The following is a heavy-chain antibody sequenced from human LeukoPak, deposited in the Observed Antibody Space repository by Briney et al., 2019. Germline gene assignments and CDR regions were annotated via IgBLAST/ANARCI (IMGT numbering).Heavy chain of an antibody. CDR1: GGSISSSNW. Sequence: SGTLSLTCAVSGGSISSSNWWSWVRQPPGKGLEWIGEIYHSGSTNYNPSLKSRVTISVDKSKNQFSLKLSSVTAADTAVYYCARVNIVVDYYMDVWGKGTTVTVSS. CDR3: ARVNIVVDYYMDV. V-gene: IGHV4-4*02. J-gene: IGHJ6*03. D-gene: IGHD2-2*01. CDR2: IYHSGST.